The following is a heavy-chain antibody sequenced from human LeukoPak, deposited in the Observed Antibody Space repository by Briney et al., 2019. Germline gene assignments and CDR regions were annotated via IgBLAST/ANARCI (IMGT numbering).Heavy chain of an antibody. J-gene: IGHJ4*02. CDR3: TRSFIPTTVTTGPNDDY. CDR1: GFTFSGSA. Sequence: GGSLRLSCAASGFTFSGSAMHWVRQASGKGLEWVGRIRSKANSYATAYAASVKGRFTISRDDSKNTAYLQMNSLKTEDTAVYYCTRSFIPTTVTTGPNDDYWGQGTLVTVSS. D-gene: IGHD4-11*01. V-gene: IGHV3-73*01. CDR2: IRSKANSYAT.